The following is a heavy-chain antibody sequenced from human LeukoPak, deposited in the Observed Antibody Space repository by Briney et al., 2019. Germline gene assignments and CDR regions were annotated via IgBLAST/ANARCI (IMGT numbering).Heavy chain of an antibody. CDR2: IKQDGSEK. CDR1: GFTFSSYW. CDR3: TTGSIFDY. Sequence: PGGSLRLSCAASGFTFSSYWMSWVRQAPGKGLEWVANIKQDGSEKYYVDSVKGRFTISRDNAKNSLYLQMNSLKTEDTAVYYCTTGSIFDYWGQGTLVTVSS. D-gene: IGHD2-2*02. J-gene: IGHJ4*02. V-gene: IGHV3-7*03.